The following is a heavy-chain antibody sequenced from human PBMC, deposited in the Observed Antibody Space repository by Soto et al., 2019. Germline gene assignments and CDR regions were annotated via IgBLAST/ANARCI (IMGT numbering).Heavy chain of an antibody. D-gene: IGHD2-2*01. J-gene: IGHJ4*02. CDR1: GGTFSSYA. CDR3: ARTSTYCSSTSGPRNCFDY. CDR2: IIPIFGTA. Sequence: QVQLVQSGAEVKKPGSSVKVSCKASGGTFSSYAISWVRQAPGQGLEWMGGIIPIFGTANYAQKFQGRVTITAYESTSTAYMELSSLRSEDTAVYYCARTSTYCSSTSGPRNCFDYWGQGTLVTVSS. V-gene: IGHV1-69*01.